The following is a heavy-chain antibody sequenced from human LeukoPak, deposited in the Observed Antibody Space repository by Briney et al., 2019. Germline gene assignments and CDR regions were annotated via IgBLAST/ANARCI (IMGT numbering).Heavy chain of an antibody. Sequence: GGSLRLSCAASGFTFDDYGMSWVRQAPGKGLEWVSGINWNGGSTGYADSVKGRFTISRDNAKNSLYLQMNSLRAEDTALYYCARGKNYHCYYYYMDVWGKGTTVTVSS. CDR2: INWNGGST. CDR1: GFTFDDYG. J-gene: IGHJ6*03. D-gene: IGHD1-7*01. V-gene: IGHV3-20*04. CDR3: ARGKNYHCYYYYMDV.